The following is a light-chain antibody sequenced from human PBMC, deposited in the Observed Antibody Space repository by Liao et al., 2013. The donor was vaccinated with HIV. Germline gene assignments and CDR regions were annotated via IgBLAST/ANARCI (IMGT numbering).Light chain of an antibody. Sequence: SYELTQPPSVSVSPGQTASITCSGDKVGDKYVSWYQHKPGQSPVMVIYQDFQRPSGIPERFSGSNSGNTATLTISGTQAMDEADYYCQAWDSTTAAVFGGGTKLTVL. CDR2: QDF. J-gene: IGLJ3*02. CDR3: QAWDSTTAAV. V-gene: IGLV3-1*01. CDR1: KVGDKY.